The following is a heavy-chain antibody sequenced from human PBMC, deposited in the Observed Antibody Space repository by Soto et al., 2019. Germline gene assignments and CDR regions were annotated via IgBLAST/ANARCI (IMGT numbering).Heavy chain of an antibody. CDR3: AKDITPFNYYYYYGMDV. Sequence: EVQLLESGGGLVQPGGSLRLSCAASGFTFDDYAMHWVRQAPGKGLEWVSGISWNSGSIGYADSVKGRFTISRDNAKNSLYLQMNSLRAEDTALYYCAKDITPFNYYYYYGMDVWGQGTTVTVSS. J-gene: IGHJ6*02. CDR1: GFTFDDYA. V-gene: IGHV3-9*01. CDR2: ISWNSGSI.